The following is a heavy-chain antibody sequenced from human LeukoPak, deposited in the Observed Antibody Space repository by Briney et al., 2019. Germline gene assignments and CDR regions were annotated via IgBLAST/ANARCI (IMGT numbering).Heavy chain of an antibody. D-gene: IGHD2-2*01. CDR1: GYTFTSYG. CDR2: ISAYNGNT. J-gene: IGHJ4*02. CDR3: ARDTPVVVPAAPLGY. V-gene: IGHV1-18*01. Sequence: ASVKVSCKASGYTFTSYGISWLRQAPGQGLAWMGWISAYNGNTNYAQKLQGRVTMTTDTSTSTAYMELRSLRSDDTDVYYCARDTPVVVPAAPLGYWGQGTLVTVSS.